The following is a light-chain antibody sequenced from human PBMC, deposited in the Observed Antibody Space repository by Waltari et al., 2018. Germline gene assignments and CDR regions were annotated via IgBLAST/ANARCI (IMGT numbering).Light chain of an antibody. V-gene: IGKV3-15*01. CDR2: GAS. CDR1: QSIRSN. Sequence: EIVMTQSPATLSVFPGERATLSCRASQSIRSNLAWYQHKPCQAPRLLIYGASTRATGIPARFSGSGSRTEFTLTISSLQSEDFAVYFCQQYDNWLGTFGQGTKVEIK. CDR3: QQYDNWLGT. J-gene: IGKJ1*01.